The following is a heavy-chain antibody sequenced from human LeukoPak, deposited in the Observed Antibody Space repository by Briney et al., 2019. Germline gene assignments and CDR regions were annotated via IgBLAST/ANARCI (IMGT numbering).Heavy chain of an antibody. CDR1: GVSISSSNW. CDR3: ARSIYNWNDGLFDY. D-gene: IGHD1-20*01. J-gene: IGHJ4*02. V-gene: IGHV4-4*02. CDR2: IYHSGST. Sequence: SETLSLTCAVSGVSISSSNWWSWVRQPPGKGLEWIGEIYHSGSTNYNPSLKSRVTISVDKSKNQFSLKLSSVTAADTAVYYCARSIYNWNDGLFDYWGQGTLVTVSS.